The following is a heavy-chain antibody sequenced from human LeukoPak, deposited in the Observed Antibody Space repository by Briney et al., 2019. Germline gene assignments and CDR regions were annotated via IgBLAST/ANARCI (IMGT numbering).Heavy chain of an antibody. Sequence: GRSLRLSCAASGFNVKDYAMHWVRQVPGKGLEWVSGIMWDSGTTGYGDSVKGRFTISRDNSKNSLYVQLNNLRTEDTALYYCAKGRYGSGSFSTPFEYWGQGTLVTVSS. CDR3: AKGRYGSGSFSTPFEY. V-gene: IGHV3-9*01. CDR2: IMWDSGTT. J-gene: IGHJ4*02. D-gene: IGHD3-10*01. CDR1: GFNVKDYA.